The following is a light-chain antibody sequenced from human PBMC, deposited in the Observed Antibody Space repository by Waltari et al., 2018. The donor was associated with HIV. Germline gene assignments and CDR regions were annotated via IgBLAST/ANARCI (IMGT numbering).Light chain of an antibody. J-gene: IGKJ2*03. V-gene: IGKV2-28*01. CDR3: MQALQTPRYS. CDR1: QSLLHSNGYNY. CDR2: LGS. Sequence: DIVMTQSPLSLPVTPGEPDSISCRSSQSLLHSNGYNYLDWYLQKPGQSPQLLIYLGSNRASGVPDRFSGSGSGTDFTLKISRVEAEDVGVYYCMQALQTPRYSFGQGTKLEIK.